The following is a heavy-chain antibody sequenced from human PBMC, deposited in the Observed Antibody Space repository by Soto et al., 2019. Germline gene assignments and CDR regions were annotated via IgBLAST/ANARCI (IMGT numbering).Heavy chain of an antibody. J-gene: IGHJ4*02. V-gene: IGHV2-26*01. CDR1: GFSLSNGRMG. CDR3: ALLAYFYDSSGQYFDY. CDR2: IFSTDEK. D-gene: IGHD3-22*01. Sequence: QVTLKESGPVLVKPTETLTLTCTVSGFSLSNGRMGVSWIRQPPGKALEWLAHIFSTDEKSYSTSLKSRLTNAKDTSKSQVVLTMTNMDPVDTSTYYCALLAYFYDSSGQYFDYWGQGTLVTVSS.